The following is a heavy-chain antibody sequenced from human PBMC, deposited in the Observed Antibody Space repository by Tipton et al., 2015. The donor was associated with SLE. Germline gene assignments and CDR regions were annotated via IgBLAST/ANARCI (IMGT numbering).Heavy chain of an antibody. D-gene: IGHD4-17*01. CDR2: ITGDGSTL. J-gene: IGHJ4*02. CDR3: AKDSLYGDYVFDY. V-gene: IGHV3-43*02. Sequence: SLRLSCVASGLTFDDYAMHWVRQAPGKGLEWVSLITGDGSTLYYADSVKGRFTISRDNSKNSLYLQMNSLRSEDTALYYCAKDSLYGDYVFDYWGQGTLVTVSS. CDR1: GLTFDDYA.